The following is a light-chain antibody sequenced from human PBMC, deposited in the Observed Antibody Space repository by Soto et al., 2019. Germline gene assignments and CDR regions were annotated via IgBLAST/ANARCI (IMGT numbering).Light chain of an antibody. V-gene: IGKV3-15*01. CDR3: QQYDNWPPRT. CDR1: QSVSNN. J-gene: IGKJ1*01. Sequence: EIVMTQSPATLSVSPGERATLSCRASQSVSNNLAWYQQKPGQAPRLLISGASTRATGIPARFSGSGSGTEFTLTISSLQSEDFAVYYCQQYDNWPPRTFGQGTKVDSK. CDR2: GAS.